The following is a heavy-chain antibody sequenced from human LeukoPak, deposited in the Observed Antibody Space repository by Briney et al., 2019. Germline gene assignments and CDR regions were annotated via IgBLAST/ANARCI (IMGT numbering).Heavy chain of an antibody. D-gene: IGHD1-14*01. CDR1: GGSISSGGYY. J-gene: IGHJ4*02. Sequence: PSQTLSLTCTVSGGSISSGGYYWSWIRQHPGKGLEWIGYIYYSGRTYYNPSLKSRVTISVDTSKSQFSLKLSSVTAADTAVYYCARDSGGTLLRYFDYWGQGTLVTVSS. CDR3: ARDSGGTLLRYFDY. CDR2: IYYSGRT. V-gene: IGHV4-31*03.